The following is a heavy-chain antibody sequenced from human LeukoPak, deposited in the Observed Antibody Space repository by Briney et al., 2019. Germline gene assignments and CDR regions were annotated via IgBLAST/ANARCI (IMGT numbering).Heavy chain of an antibody. CDR3: AKDQGPMWLVWDY. CDR2: ISWNSGSI. V-gene: IGHV3-9*01. CDR1: GFTFDDYA. Sequence: SGGSLRLSCAASGFTFDDYAMHWVRQAPGKGLEWVSGISWNSGSIGYADSVKGRFTISRDNAKNSLYLQMNSLRAEDTAVYYCAKDQGPMWLVWDYWGQGTLVTVSS. J-gene: IGHJ4*02. D-gene: IGHD6-19*01.